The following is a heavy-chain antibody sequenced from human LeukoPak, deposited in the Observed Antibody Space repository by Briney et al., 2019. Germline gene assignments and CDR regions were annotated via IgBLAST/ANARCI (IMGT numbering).Heavy chain of an antibody. CDR1: GVSISSYY. V-gene: IGHV4-4*07. Sequence: SETLSLTCTVSGVSISSYYWSWIRQPAGKGLEWIGRIYTSGSTNYNPSLKSRVTMSVDTSKNQISLKVNSVTAADTAVYYCARESYSSSYLFDFWGQGTLVTVSS. CDR3: ARESYSSSYLFDF. J-gene: IGHJ4*02. D-gene: IGHD6-6*01. CDR2: IYTSGST.